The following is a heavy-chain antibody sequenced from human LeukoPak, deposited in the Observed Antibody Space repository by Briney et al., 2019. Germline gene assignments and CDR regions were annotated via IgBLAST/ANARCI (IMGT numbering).Heavy chain of an antibody. J-gene: IGHJ4*02. CDR1: GGSFSGYY. Sequence: SETLSLTCAVYGGSFSGYYWSWIRQPPGKGLEWIGEINNSGSTNYNPSLKSRVTISVDTSKNQFSLKLSSVTAADTAVYYCARSSLGYCSSTSCYGGYYFDYWGQGTLVTVSS. CDR2: INNSGST. CDR3: ARSSLGYCSSTSCYGGYYFDY. D-gene: IGHD2-2*01. V-gene: IGHV4-34*01.